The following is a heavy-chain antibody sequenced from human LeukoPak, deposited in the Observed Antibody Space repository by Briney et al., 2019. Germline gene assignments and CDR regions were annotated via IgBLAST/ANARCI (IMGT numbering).Heavy chain of an antibody. J-gene: IGHJ4*02. V-gene: IGHV1-8*01. Sequence: ASVKVSCKASGYTFTSYDINWVRQATGQGLEWMGWMNPNSGNTGYAQKFQGRVTMTRNTSISTAYMELSSLRSKDTAVYYCARVLSHRGRPYTVFRYYFDYWGQGTLVTVSS. D-gene: IGHD3-9*01. CDR1: GYTFTSYD. CDR3: ARVLSHRGRPYTVFRYYFDY. CDR2: MNPNSGNT.